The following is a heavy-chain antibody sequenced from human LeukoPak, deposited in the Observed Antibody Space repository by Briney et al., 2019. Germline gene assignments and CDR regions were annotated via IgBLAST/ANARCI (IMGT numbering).Heavy chain of an antibody. D-gene: IGHD3-3*01. Sequence: GGSLRLSCAASGFTFSSYWMSWVRQAPGKGLEWVANIKQDGSEKYYVDSVKGRFTISRDNAKNSLYLQMNSLRAEDTAVYYCARDLKYYDFWSGYCALGGVDYWGQGTLVTVSS. CDR1: GFTFSSYW. J-gene: IGHJ4*02. V-gene: IGHV3-7*01. CDR2: IKQDGSEK. CDR3: ARDLKYYDFWSGYCALGGVDY.